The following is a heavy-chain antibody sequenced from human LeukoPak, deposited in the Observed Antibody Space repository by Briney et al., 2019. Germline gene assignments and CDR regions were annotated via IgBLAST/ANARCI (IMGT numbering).Heavy chain of an antibody. V-gene: IGHV1-69*13. Sequence: SVKVSCKASGGTFSRYAISWVRQAPGHGLEWMGGIIPIFGTANYAQKFQGRVTITADESTSTAYMEVSSLRSDDTAVYYCARAYSGYDFFDYWGQGILVTVSS. CDR1: GGTFSRYA. CDR3: ARAYSGYDFFDY. J-gene: IGHJ4*02. CDR2: IIPIFGTA. D-gene: IGHD5-12*01.